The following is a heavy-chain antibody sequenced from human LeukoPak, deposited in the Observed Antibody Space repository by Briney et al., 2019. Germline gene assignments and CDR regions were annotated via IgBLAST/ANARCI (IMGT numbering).Heavy chain of an antibody. Sequence: SETLSLTCAVSGGSISSYYWSWIRQPPGKGLEWIGYIYYSGSTNYNPSLKSRVTISVDTSKNQFSLKLSSVTAADTAVYYCARRSIFYYFDYWGQGTLVTVSS. CDR2: IYYSGST. V-gene: IGHV4-59*08. CDR1: GGSISSYY. CDR3: ARRSIFYYFDY. J-gene: IGHJ4*02. D-gene: IGHD3-9*01.